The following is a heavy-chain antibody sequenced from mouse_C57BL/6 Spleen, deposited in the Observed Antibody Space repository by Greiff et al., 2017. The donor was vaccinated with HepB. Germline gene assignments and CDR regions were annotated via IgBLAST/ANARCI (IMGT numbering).Heavy chain of an antibody. CDR3: ARSRDSSGPRFAY. V-gene: IGHV1-82*01. CDR2: IYPGDGDT. D-gene: IGHD3-2*02. CDR1: GYAFSSSW. J-gene: IGHJ3*01. Sequence: QVQLQQSGPELVKPGASVKISCKASGYAFSSSWMNWVKQRPGKGLEWIGRIYPGDGDTNYNGKFKGKATLTADKSSSPAYMQLSSLTSEDSAVYFCARSRDSSGPRFAYWGQGTLVTVSA.